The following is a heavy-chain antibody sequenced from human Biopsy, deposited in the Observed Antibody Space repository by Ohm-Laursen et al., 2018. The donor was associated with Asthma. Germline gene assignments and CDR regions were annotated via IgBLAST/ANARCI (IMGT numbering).Heavy chain of an antibody. CDR1: GGSISSSRYY. CDR2: IYYSGNT. J-gene: IGHJ4*02. D-gene: IGHD7-27*01. V-gene: IGHV4-39*07. CDR3: ARWGSFGFDY. Sequence: GTLSLTCTVSGGSISSSRYYWGWIRQTPGKGLEWIGSIYYSGNTYYNPSLKSRVTISVDTSKNQFSLKLSSATAADTAVYYCARWGSFGFDYWGQGTLVTVSS.